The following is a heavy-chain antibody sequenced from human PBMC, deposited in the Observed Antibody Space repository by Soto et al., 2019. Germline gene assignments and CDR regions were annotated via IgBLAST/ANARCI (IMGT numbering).Heavy chain of an antibody. J-gene: IGHJ4*02. D-gene: IGHD3-16*01. CDR3: ARGFGRSHFDY. V-gene: IGHV4-39*01. CDR2: FHYSGST. CDR1: GGSISSRDSY. Sequence: SETLSLTCTVSGGSISSRDSYWGWIRQPPGEGLEGVGSFHYSGSTYYNPSLTSRVTISVDTSKNQLSLGVTSVTAADTAVYYCARGFGRSHFDYWGQGTLVTVSS.